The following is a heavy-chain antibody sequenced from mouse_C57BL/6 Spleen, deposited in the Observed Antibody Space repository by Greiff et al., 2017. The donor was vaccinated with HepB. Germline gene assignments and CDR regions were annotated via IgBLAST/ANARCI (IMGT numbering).Heavy chain of an antibody. V-gene: IGHV1-85*01. J-gene: IGHJ4*01. CDR2: IYPRDGST. CDR1: GYTFTSYD. CDR3: ARRGTNCDYYAMDY. D-gene: IGHD4-1*02. Sequence: VQLQQSGPELVKPGASVKLSCKASGYTFTSYDINWVKQRPGQGLEWIGWIYPRDGSTKYNEKFKGKATLTVDTSSSTAYMELHSLTSEDSAVYFCARRGTNCDYYAMDYWGQGTSVTVAS.